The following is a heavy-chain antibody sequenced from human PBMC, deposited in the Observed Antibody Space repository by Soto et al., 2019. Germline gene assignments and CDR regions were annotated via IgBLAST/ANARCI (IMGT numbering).Heavy chain of an antibody. CDR3: TREAIVVIPAAQPSHFDS. D-gene: IGHD2-2*01. Sequence: ASVKVSCNGFGYNFMKYGINWVRQAPGQGLEWVGWISPYSGYTHSAQKFHVRLTLTTDTAAATAYMELRILRSADTALYYCTREAIVVIPAAQPSHFDSWGQGTLVTVS. J-gene: IGHJ4*02. CDR1: GYNFMKYG. V-gene: IGHV1-18*01. CDR2: ISPYSGYT.